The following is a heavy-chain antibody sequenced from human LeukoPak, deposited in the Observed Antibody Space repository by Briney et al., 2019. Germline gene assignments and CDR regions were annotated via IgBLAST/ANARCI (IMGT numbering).Heavy chain of an antibody. V-gene: IGHV3-23*01. CDR3: ARVYYGRTYDYWYFDL. D-gene: IGHD3-10*01. Sequence: GGSLRLSCAASGFTFSNYAMNWVRQAPGKGLERVSAISGSGATTFYTDSVEGRFTISRDNSKNTLYLQMNSLRAEDTAVYFCARVYYGRTYDYWYFDLWGRGTLVTVSS. J-gene: IGHJ2*01. CDR1: GFTFSNYA. CDR2: ISGSGATT.